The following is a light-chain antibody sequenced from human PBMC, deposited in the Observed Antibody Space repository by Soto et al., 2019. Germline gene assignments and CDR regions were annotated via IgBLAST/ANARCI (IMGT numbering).Light chain of an antibody. V-gene: IGLV2-8*01. J-gene: IGLJ2*01. CDR2: EVN. CDR3: SSYAGNNNLI. Sequence: QSALTQPPSASGSPGQSVTISCTGTSSDLGDYDYVSWYQQHPGKAPQLMIYEVNKRPSGVPDRFSGSKSGNMASLTVTGLQAEDEADYYCSSYAGNNNLIFGGGTKLTVL. CDR1: SSDLGDYDY.